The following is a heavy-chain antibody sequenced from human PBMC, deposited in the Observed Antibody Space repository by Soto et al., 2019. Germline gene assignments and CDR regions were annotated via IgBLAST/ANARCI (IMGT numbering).Heavy chain of an antibody. CDR2: FYHSGSA. CDR3: ASLYGGTDRVDY. Sequence: QLQLQESGSGLVKPSQTLSLTCAVSGGSISSGGYSWSWIRQPPGKVLEWIGYFYHSGSAYYHPSLTSRVTISVDRSKNQFSLKMSSVTAADTAVYSCASLYGGTDRVDYWGQGTLVTVSS. V-gene: IGHV4-30-2*01. J-gene: IGHJ4*02. D-gene: IGHD4-17*01. CDR1: GGSISSGGYS.